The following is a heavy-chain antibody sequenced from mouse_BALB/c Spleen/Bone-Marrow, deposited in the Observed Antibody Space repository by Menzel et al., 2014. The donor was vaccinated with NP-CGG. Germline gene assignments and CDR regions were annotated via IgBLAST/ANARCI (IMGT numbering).Heavy chain of an antibody. Sequence: DVMLVESGGGLVQPGGSLRLSCAASGFTFSDFYMEWVRQPPGKRLEWIAASRNKANDYTTEYSASVKGRFIVSRDTSQSILYLQMNALRAEDTAIYYCARDPRWLLAMDNWGQGTSVTVSS. CDR1: GFTFSDFY. D-gene: IGHD2-3*01. V-gene: IGHV7-1*02. J-gene: IGHJ4*01. CDR3: ARDPRWLLAMDN. CDR2: SRNKANDYTT.